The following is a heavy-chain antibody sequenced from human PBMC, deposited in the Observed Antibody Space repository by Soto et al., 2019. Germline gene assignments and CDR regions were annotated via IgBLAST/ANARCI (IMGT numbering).Heavy chain of an antibody. V-gene: IGHV1-2*04. CDR1: GYTFTGYY. CDR2: INPNSGGT. J-gene: IGHJ6*02. Sequence: ASVKVSCKAPGYTFTGYYMHWVRQAPGQGLEWMGWINPNSGGTNYAQKFQGWVTMTRDTSISTAYMELSRLRSDDTAVYYCAREGGSMTTSYYYGMDVWGQGTTVTVSS. D-gene: IGHD4-4*01. CDR3: AREGGSMTTSYYYGMDV.